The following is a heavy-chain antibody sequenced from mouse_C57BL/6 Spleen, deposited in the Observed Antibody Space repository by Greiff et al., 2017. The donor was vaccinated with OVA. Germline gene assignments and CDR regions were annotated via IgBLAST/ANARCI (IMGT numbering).Heavy chain of an antibody. D-gene: IGHD2-5*01. V-gene: IGHV1-64*01. CDR1: GYTFTSYW. Sequence: QVQLQQSGAELVKPGASVKLSCKASGYTFTSYWMHWVKQRPGQGLEWIGMIHPNSGSTNYNEKFKSKATLTVDKSSSTAYMQLSSLTSEDSAVYYCARSSYSNSYFDYWGQGTTLTVSS. CDR3: ARSSYSNSYFDY. J-gene: IGHJ2*01. CDR2: IHPNSGST.